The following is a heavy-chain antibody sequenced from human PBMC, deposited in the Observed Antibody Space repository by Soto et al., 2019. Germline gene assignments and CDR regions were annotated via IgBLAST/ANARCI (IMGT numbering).Heavy chain of an antibody. V-gene: IGHV3-33*01. CDR1: GFSVSTHV. CDR3: ARVPRFDTWYFDY. J-gene: IGHJ4*02. CDR2: LCYDGSSE. Sequence: QVHLVESGGGMVQPGNSLTLSCAASGFSVSTHVIHWVRQVPGKGLEWVAVLCYDGSSEYYADSVKGRFTISRDNSKNMMYLQMNNLRVEDTAIYYCARVPRFDTWYFDYWGPGTKATVSS. D-gene: IGHD2-15*01.